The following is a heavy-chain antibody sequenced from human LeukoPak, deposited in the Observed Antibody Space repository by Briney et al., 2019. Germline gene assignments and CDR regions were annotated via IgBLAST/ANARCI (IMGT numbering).Heavy chain of an antibody. CDR1: GGSISSYY. J-gene: IGHJ3*02. CDR3: ARLVVRGAQGAFDI. V-gene: IGHV4-59*08. CDR2: IYYSGST. Sequence: SETLSLTCTVSGGSISSYYWSWIRQPPGKGLEWIGYIYYSGSTNYNPSLKSRVTISVDTSKNEFSLKLSSVTAADTAVYYCARLVVRGAQGAFDIWGQGTMVTVSS. D-gene: IGHD3-10*01.